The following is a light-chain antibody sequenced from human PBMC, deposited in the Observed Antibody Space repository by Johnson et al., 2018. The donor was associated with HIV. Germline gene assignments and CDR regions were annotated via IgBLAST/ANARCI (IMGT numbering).Light chain of an antibody. Sequence: VLTQPPSVSAAPGQKVTISCSGSSSNIGNNYVSWYQQVPGTAPKLLIYDNNRRPSGIPDRFSGSKSGTSATLGITGLQTGDEADYYCGTWDSSLSVVFGTGTKVTVL. J-gene: IGLJ1*01. CDR2: DNN. CDR3: GTWDSSLSVV. V-gene: IGLV1-51*01. CDR1: SSNIGNNY.